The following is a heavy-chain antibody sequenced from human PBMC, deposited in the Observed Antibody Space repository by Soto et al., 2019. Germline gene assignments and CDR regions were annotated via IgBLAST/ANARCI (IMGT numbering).Heavy chain of an antibody. CDR2: TYYRSKWYS. D-gene: IGHD6-13*01. J-gene: IGHJ4*02. Sequence: SQTLSLTCAISGDSVSSNSAAWHWIRQSPSRGLEWLGRTYYRSKWYSDYAVSVKSRIIIITDTSKNQFSLQLNSVTPEDTAVFYCARDKSCSWTGYYFDYWGQGALVTVSS. V-gene: IGHV6-1*01. CDR1: GDSVSSNSAA. CDR3: ARDKSCSWTGYYFDY.